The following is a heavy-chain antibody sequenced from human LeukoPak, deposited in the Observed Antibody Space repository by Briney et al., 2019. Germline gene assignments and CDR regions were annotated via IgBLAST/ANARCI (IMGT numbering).Heavy chain of an antibody. D-gene: IGHD3-10*01. CDR3: ARLGYGSGSYYTMDV. CDR1: GYSFTSYW. J-gene: IGHJ6*04. CDR2: IYPGDSDT. V-gene: IGHV5-51*01. Sequence: GESLKISCKGSGYSFTSYWIGWVRQMPGKGLEWMGIIYPGDSDTRYSPSFQGQVTISADKSISTAYLQWSSLKASDTAMYYSARLGYGSGSYYTMDVWGKGTTVTVSS.